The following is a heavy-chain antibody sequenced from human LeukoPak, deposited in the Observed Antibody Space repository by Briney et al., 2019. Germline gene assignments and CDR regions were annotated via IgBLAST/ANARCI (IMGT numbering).Heavy chain of an antibody. Sequence: SETLSLTCTVSGGSISSGCYYWSWIRQPAGKGLERIGRIYTSGSTNYNPSLKSRVTISVDTSKNQFSLKLSSVTAADTAVYYCARDQTPKVETYSNSWYGDAFVIWGQGTMVTVSS. CDR2: IYTSGST. V-gene: IGHV4-61*02. J-gene: IGHJ3*02. CDR3: ARDQTPKVETYSNSWYGDAFVI. D-gene: IGHD6-13*01. CDR1: GGSISSGCYY.